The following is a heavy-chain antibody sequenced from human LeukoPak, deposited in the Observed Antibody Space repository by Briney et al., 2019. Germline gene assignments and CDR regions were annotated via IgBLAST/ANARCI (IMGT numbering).Heavy chain of an antibody. D-gene: IGHD3-3*01. CDR2: IQSKTVGGAT. CDR3: STGGDIIQVDQQVPFDY. V-gene: IGHV3-15*01. J-gene: IGHJ4*02. Sequence: GGSLRLSCTASGFTFGDYAMSWVRQAPGKGLEWLGRIQSKTVGGATDYAAAVKGRFTISRDDSKTTLFLQMNSLKTEDTGVYYCSTGGDIIQVDQQVPFDYWGQGVMVTVSS. CDR1: GFTFGDYA.